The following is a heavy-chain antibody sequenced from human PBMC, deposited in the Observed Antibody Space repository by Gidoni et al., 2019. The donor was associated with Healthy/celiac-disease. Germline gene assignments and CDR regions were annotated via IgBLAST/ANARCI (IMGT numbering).Heavy chain of an antibody. CDR3: TTNYCSGGSCYSASPLYYFDY. J-gene: IGHJ4*02. Sequence: QITLKESGPTLVNPTQTPTLTCTFSGFSLSPSGVGVGWIRQPPGKALEWLALIYWNDDKRYSPSLKSRLTITKDTSKTQVVLTMTNMDPVDTATYYCTTNYCSGGSCYSASPLYYFDYWGQGTLVTVSS. CDR2: IYWNDDK. V-gene: IGHV2-5*01. CDR1: GFSLSPSGVG. D-gene: IGHD2-15*01.